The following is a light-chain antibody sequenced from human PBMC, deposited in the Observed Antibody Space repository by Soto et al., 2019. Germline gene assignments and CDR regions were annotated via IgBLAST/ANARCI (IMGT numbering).Light chain of an antibody. V-gene: IGLV2-23*01. CDR3: SSYAGSNILVV. CDR1: SSDIGSYNL. Sequence: QSALTQPGSVSGSPGQSITISCSGTSSDIGSYNLVSWYQQHPGKAPKVIIFEGSRLPSGVSSRFSGSKSGNTAFLTISGLRPEDEAVYYCSSYAGSNILVVFGGGTKLTVL. J-gene: IGLJ2*01. CDR2: EGS.